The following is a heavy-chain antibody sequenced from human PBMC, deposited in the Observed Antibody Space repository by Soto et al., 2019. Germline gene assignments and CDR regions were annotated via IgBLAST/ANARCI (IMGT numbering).Heavy chain of an antibody. D-gene: IGHD3-22*01. J-gene: IGHJ4*02. Sequence: SETLSLTCTVSGGSISRCGYYWSWIRPHPGKVLEWIGYIYYSGSNYYNPSLKSRVTISVDTSKNQFSLKLSSVTAADTAVYYCARINYYDSSGYYAFDYWGQGTLVTVSS. V-gene: IGHV4-31*03. CDR2: IYYSGSN. CDR3: ARINYYDSSGYYAFDY. CDR1: GGSISRCGYY.